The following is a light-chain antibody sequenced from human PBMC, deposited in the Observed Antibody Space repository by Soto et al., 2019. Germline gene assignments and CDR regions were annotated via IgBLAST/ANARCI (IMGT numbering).Light chain of an antibody. Sequence: QSVLTQPPSASGTPGQRVTISCSGGSSSIGSNTVNWYQQLPGTAPKLLIYNNNQRPSGVPDRFSGAKSGTSASLAISGLQSEDEADYYCAAWDESLNGVVFGGVTKLTV. J-gene: IGLJ2*01. CDR2: NNN. V-gene: IGLV1-44*01. CDR1: SSSIGSNT. CDR3: AAWDESLNGVV.